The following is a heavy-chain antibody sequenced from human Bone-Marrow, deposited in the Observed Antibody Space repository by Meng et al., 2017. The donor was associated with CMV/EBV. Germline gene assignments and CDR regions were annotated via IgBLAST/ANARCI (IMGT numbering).Heavy chain of an antibody. CDR2: IYYSGST. Sequence: SETLSLTCTVSGGSISSSSYYWGWIRQPPGKGLEWIGSIYYSGSTYYNPSLKSRVTISVDTSKNQFSLKLSSVTAADTAVYYCAREWMHGDYYDSSGYSNWGQGTLVTVSS. J-gene: IGHJ4*02. V-gene: IGHV4-39*07. CDR3: AREWMHGDYYDSSGYSN. CDR1: GGSISSSSYY. D-gene: IGHD3-22*01.